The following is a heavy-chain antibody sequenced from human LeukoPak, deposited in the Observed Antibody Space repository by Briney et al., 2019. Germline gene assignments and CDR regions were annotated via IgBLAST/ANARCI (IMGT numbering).Heavy chain of an antibody. CDR3: ARDEAVTTGSDY. CDR2: ISSSSSYI. J-gene: IGHJ4*02. V-gene: IGHV3-21*01. Sequence: GGSLRLSCTASGFTFSGYSMNWVRQAPGKGLEWVSSISSSSSYIYYADSVKGRFTISRDNAKNSLYLQMNSLRAEDTAVYYCARDEAVTTGSDYWGQGTLVTVSS. CDR1: GFTFSGYS. D-gene: IGHD4-11*01.